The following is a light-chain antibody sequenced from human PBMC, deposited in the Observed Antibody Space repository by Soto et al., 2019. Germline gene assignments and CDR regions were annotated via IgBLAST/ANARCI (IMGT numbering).Light chain of an antibody. Sequence: EIVLTQSPATLSLSPGERATLSCRASQSLNSYLAWFQQKPGQAPRLLIYDASNRATDIPARFSGSGSGTAFTLTISSLEPADFAVYYCQQRRDWPLTFGGGTRVEIK. V-gene: IGKV3-11*01. CDR1: QSLNSY. CDR2: DAS. J-gene: IGKJ4*01. CDR3: QQRRDWPLT.